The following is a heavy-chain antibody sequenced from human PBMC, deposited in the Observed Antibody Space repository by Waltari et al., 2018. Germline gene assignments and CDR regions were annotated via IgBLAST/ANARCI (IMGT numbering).Heavy chain of an antibody. CDR1: GFTLSSQD. CDR3: VSYNWNYPHKDA. D-gene: IGHD1-7*01. V-gene: IGHV3-23*04. Sequence: EVQLVESGGGLVQPGGSLRLACAASGFTLSSQDMSWVRQAPGKGLEWVSALRFNGINTYYADSVKGRFTISRDNSKNMLFLQMNSLRAEDTGVYYCVSYNWNYPHKDAWGQGTTVTVSS. CDR2: LRFNGINT. J-gene: IGHJ6*02.